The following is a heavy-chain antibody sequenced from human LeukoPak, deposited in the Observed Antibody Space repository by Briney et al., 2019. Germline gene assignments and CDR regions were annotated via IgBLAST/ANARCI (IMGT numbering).Heavy chain of an antibody. D-gene: IGHD6-13*01. J-gene: IGHJ4*02. CDR2: IRSKANSYAT. V-gene: IGHV3-73*01. Sequence: PGGSLRLSCAASGFTFSGSAIHWVRHASGKGLESVGRIRSKANSYATAYAASVQGRFTISRDDSKTTAYLQMNSLKSEDTAVYYCTRHTIAAAGTAGDCWGQGTLVTVSS. CDR3: TRHTIAAAGTAGDC. CDR1: GFTFSGSA.